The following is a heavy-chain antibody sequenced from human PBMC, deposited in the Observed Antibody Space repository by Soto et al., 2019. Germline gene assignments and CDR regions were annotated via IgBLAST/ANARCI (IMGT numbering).Heavy chain of an antibody. J-gene: IGHJ6*02. CDR1: GFTFSSYA. CDR2: ISGSGDST. CDR3: AKDRDGAAAGPTNFYGMDV. V-gene: IGHV3-23*01. Sequence: EVQLLESGGGLVQPGGSLRLSCAASGFTFSSYAMSWVRQAPGKGLEWVSVISGSGDSTYYADSVRGRFTISRDNSKNTLYLQMNSLRAEDTAVYYCAKDRDGAAAGPTNFYGMDVWGQGTTVNVSS. D-gene: IGHD6-13*01.